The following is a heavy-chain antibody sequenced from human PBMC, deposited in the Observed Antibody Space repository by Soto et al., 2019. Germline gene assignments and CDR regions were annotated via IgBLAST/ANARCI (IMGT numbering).Heavy chain of an antibody. J-gene: IGHJ5*01. CDR2: LSASGLP. V-gene: IGHV3-66*03. CDR1: GFNVNSDY. CDR3: ANLFRGSGSQLES. Sequence: EVQLVESGGGLIQPGGSLRLSCSASGFNVNSDYMDWVRQAPGKGLEWVSALSASGLPFYAAPVQGRFTISRDNSKNTLYMQMNSLRAEDTSLYYCANLFRGSGSQLESWGQGTLVTVSS. D-gene: IGHD3-10*01.